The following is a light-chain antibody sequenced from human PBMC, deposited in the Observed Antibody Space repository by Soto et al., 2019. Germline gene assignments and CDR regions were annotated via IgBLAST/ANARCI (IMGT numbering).Light chain of an antibody. J-gene: IGLJ1*01. CDR1: SSNIGSNT. CDR3: ATWDDSRNGYV. V-gene: IGLV1-44*01. Sequence: GSSSNIGSNTVSWYQQVPGTAPKLLIYDNDERPSGVPGRFSGSKSGTSASLAISGLQSEDEADYYCATWDDSRNGYVFGPGTKVTVL. CDR2: DND.